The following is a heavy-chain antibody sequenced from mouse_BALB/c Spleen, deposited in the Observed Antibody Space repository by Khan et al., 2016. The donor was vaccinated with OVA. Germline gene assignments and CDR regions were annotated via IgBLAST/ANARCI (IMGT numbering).Heavy chain of an antibody. Sequence: EVQLQESGPGLVKPSQSLSLTCTVTGYSITSDYAWNWLRQFPGNKLEWMGYISYSGSTNYNPSLKSRISITRDTAKNQFFLQLNSVNSEDTATSSIARSARITYWGQGTTLTVSS. V-gene: IGHV3-2*02. D-gene: IGHD3-3*01. CDR3: ARSARITY. J-gene: IGHJ2*01. CDR2: ISYSGST. CDR1: GYSITSDYA.